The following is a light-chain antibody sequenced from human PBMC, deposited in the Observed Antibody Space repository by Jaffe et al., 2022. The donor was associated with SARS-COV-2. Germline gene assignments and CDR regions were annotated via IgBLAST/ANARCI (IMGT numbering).Light chain of an antibody. J-gene: IGKJ5*01. V-gene: IGKV2-28*01. CDR3: MQALQTPIT. CDR2: LGS. CDR1: QSLLASNGYNY. Sequence: DIVMTQSPLSLPVTPGEPASISCRSSQSLLASNGYNYLDWYLQKPGQSPQVLIYLGSYRASGVPDRFSGSGSGTDFTLKISRVEAEDVGVYYCMQALQTPITFGQGTRLEIK.